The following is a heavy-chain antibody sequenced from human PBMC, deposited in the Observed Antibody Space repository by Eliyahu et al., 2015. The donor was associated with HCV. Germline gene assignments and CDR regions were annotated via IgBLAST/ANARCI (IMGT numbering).Heavy chain of an antibody. CDR1: GFXFXGSA. CDR3: TRPYSSGRPFDY. J-gene: IGHJ4*02. Sequence: EVQLVESGGGLVQPGXSLXLXCAASGFXFXGSAMHWVHQASGKGLEWVGXIRSKANXYATAYAASVKGRFTISRDDSKNTAYLQMNSLKTEDTAVYYCTRPYSSGRPFDYWGQGTLVTVSS. V-gene: IGHV3-73*02. CDR2: IRSKANXYAT. D-gene: IGHD6-19*01.